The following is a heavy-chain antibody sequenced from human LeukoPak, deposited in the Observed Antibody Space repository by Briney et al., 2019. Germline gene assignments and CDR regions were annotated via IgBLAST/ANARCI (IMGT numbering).Heavy chain of an antibody. V-gene: IGHV3-21*06. Sequence: PGGSLRLSCAASGFTFSSYSMNWVRQAPGKGLEWVSSISRASSNIFYADSVKGRFTISRDNAKNSLYLQMNSLRAEDTAVYYCARFSDNYYYYYGMDVWGQGTLVTVSS. CDR1: GFTFSSYS. CDR2: ISRASSNI. D-gene: IGHD1-14*01. J-gene: IGHJ6*02. CDR3: ARFSDNYYYYYGMDV.